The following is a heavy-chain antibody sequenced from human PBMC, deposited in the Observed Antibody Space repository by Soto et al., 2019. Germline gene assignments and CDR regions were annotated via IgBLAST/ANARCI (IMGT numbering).Heavy chain of an antibody. J-gene: IGHJ4*02. CDR2: INAGNGNT. CDR1: GYSFTSYA. D-gene: IGHD6-19*01. V-gene: IGHV1-3*05. Sequence: QVQLVQSGAEEKKPGASVKVSCKASGYSFTSYAMHWVRQAPGQRLEWMGWINAGNGNTKNSLKFQGRVTITRDTSASKAYMEPSSLRSEDTAMYYCARAVAVPASCDYWGQGTLVTVSS. CDR3: ARAVAVPASCDY.